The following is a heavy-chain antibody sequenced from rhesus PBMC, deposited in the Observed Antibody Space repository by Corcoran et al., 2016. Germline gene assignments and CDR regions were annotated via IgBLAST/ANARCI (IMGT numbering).Heavy chain of an antibody. CDR3: AREKWLLIYGLDS. D-gene: IGHD3-28*01. CDR1: GYTFTSYS. J-gene: IGHJ6*01. Sequence: QVQLVQSGAEVKKPGASVKLSCKASGYTFTSYSINWVRQAPGQGLEWMGWINPNNGKTCNAQKFQGRVTMTRDTSTSTAYMELSSLRSEDTAVYYCAREKWLLIYGLDSWGQGVVVTVSS. CDR2: INPNNGKT. V-gene: IGHV1-200*01.